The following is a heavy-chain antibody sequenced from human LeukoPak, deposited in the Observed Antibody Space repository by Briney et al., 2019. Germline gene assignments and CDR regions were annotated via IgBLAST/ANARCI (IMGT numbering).Heavy chain of an antibody. CDR2: INHSGST. Sequence: SETLSLTCAVYGGSFSGYYWSWIRQPPGKGLEWIGEINHSGSTNYNPSLKSRVTISVDTSKNQFSLKLSSVTAADTAVYYCARVQLWGYYYHYMDVWGKGTTVTVSS. CDR3: ARVQLWGYYYHYMDV. V-gene: IGHV4-34*01. D-gene: IGHD5-18*01. CDR1: GGSFSGYY. J-gene: IGHJ6*03.